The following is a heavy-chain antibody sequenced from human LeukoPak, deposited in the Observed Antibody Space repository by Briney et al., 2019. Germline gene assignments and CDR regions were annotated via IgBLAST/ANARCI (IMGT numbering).Heavy chain of an antibody. D-gene: IGHD2-2*01. V-gene: IGHV3-23*01. J-gene: IGHJ4*02. CDR1: GFIFGKYA. CDR3: ARYLRDSGTSRVTLDH. Sequence: GRSLRLSCGASGFIFGKYAMSWVRQAPGKGLEWVSGIGSGGVDTIYADSVKGRFTISRDNSKNTLSLRMGSLRADDTAIYFCARYLRDSGTSRVTLDHWGQGTLVIVSS. CDR2: IGSGGVDT.